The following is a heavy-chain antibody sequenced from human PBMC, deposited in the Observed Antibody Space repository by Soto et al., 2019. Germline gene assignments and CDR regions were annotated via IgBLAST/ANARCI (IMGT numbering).Heavy chain of an antibody. CDR1: GFTFSSYA. D-gene: IGHD5-12*01. CDR3: AKRSTSDYDPNRFDP. Sequence: GGSLRLSCAASGFTFSSYAMSWVRQAPGKGLEWVSAISGSGGSTYYADSVKGRFTISRDNSKNTLYLQMNSLRAEDTAVYYCAKRSTSDYDPNRFDPWGQGTLVTVSS. J-gene: IGHJ5*02. CDR2: ISGSGGST. V-gene: IGHV3-23*01.